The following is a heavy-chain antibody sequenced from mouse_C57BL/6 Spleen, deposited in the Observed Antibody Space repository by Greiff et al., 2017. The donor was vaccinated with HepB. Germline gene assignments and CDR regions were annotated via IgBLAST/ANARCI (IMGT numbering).Heavy chain of an antibody. J-gene: IGHJ1*03. D-gene: IGHD1-1*01. V-gene: IGHV1-61*01. CDR1: GYTFTSYW. Sequence: QVQLQQPGAELVRPGSSVKLSCKASGYTFTSYWMDWVKQRPGQGLEWIGNIYPSDSETHYNQKFKDKATLTVDKSSSTAYMQLSSLTSEDSAVYYCAYYYGSSYRYFDVWGTGTTVTVSS. CDR3: AYYYGSSYRYFDV. CDR2: IYPSDSET.